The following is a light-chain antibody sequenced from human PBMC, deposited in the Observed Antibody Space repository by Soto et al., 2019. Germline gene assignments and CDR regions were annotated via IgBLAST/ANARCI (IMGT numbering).Light chain of an antibody. Sequence: VMTQSPATLSVSPGERATLSCRASQSVSSNVAWYQLKPGQAPRLVIYAASTRATDIPATFSGSGSGAEFTLTISSLQSEDFAVYYCQQYNTGPPWTFGQGTSVEIK. J-gene: IGKJ1*01. V-gene: IGKV3-15*01. CDR1: QSVSSN. CDR2: AAS. CDR3: QQYNTGPPWT.